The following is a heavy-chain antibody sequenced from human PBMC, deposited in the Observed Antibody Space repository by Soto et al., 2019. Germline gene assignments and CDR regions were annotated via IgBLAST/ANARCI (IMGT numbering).Heavy chain of an antibody. CDR3: TKPYGDYYYGMDV. CDR1: GFTFSGYA. D-gene: IGHD4-17*01. J-gene: IGHJ6*02. Sequence: EVQLVESGGGLVQPGGSLKLSCAASGFTFSGYALHWVRQASGKGLEWVGRVRSKANNYATAYAASVTGRFNIYKDDSKNTAYLQMNSLKAEDTAVYDCTKPYGDYYYGMDVWGQGTTVTVSS. CDR2: VRSKANNYAT. V-gene: IGHV3-73*02.